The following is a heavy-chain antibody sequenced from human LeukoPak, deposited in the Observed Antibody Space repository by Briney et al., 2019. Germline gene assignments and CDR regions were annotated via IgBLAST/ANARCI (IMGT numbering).Heavy chain of an antibody. V-gene: IGHV4-61*02. CDR3: ARVSWFPGSSYYYMDV. J-gene: IGHJ6*03. Sequence: PSETLSLTCAVSGGSISSDSFYWTWIRQPAGKGLEWIGRIYTSGSTNYNPSLKSRVTISIDTSKNHFSLKLSSVTAADTAVYYCARVSWFPGSSYYYMDVWGKGTTVTVSS. CDR2: IYTSGST. CDR1: GGSISSDSFY. D-gene: IGHD3-9*01.